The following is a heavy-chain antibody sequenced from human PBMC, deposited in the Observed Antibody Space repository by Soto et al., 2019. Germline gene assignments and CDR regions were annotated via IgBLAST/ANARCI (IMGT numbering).Heavy chain of an antibody. Sequence: PGGSLRLSCAASGFTFSSYAMSWVRQAPGKGLEWVSSISVGDTYTYSADSVKGRFTISRDDSKNTLYLQMNSLRAEDTATYYCAKSLSATTTWFDAWGQGSLVTVSS. D-gene: IGHD4-17*01. V-gene: IGHV3-23*01. CDR2: ISVGDTYT. CDR1: GFTFSSYA. CDR3: AKSLSATTTWFDA. J-gene: IGHJ5*02.